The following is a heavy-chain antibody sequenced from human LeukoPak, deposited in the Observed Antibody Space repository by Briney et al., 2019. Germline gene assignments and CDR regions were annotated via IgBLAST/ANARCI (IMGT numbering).Heavy chain of an antibody. D-gene: IGHD6-19*01. CDR2: INPNSGGT. CDR1: GYTFTGYY. Sequence: SVKVSCKASGYTFTGYYMHWVRQAPGQGLEWMGRINPNSGGTNYAQKSQCRVTMTRDTSITRAYMELNWMGSDDTAVYYCARDRAIAVAGTRDDFDYWGQGTLVTVSS. V-gene: IGHV1-2*06. CDR3: ARDRAIAVAGTRDDFDY. J-gene: IGHJ4*02.